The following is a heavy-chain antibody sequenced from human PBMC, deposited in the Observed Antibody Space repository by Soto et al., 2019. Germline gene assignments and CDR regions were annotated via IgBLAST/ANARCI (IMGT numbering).Heavy chain of an antibody. J-gene: IGHJ6*02. CDR2: ISPNSGNI. CDR3: VKDRDSNSWPSRDV. D-gene: IGHD3-22*01. CDR1: GYTFTRNG. Sequence: QVHLVQSGAEVKKPGASVNVSCKTSGYTFTRNGISWARQAPGQGLEWMGWISPNSGNIKYPQKLQGRVIMTTDTSTSTAYMELRSLRSDDTAVYYCVKDRDSNSWPSRDVWGPGTTVTVSS. V-gene: IGHV1-18*01.